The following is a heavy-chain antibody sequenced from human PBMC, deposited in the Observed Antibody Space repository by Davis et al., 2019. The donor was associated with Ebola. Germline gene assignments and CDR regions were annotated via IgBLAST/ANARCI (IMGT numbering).Heavy chain of an antibody. Sequence: ASVKVSCKASGYTFSNYAFSWVRQAPGQGLQWMGWVGTYNGVTNYAQSLQGRVTMTTDTSTSTAYMELRNLRSDDTAVYYCAKVSYFAWAVDYWGQGTLVTVSS. CDR3: AKVSYFAWAVDY. CDR2: VGTYNGVT. D-gene: IGHD3-9*01. CDR1: GYTFSNYA. V-gene: IGHV1-18*01. J-gene: IGHJ4*02.